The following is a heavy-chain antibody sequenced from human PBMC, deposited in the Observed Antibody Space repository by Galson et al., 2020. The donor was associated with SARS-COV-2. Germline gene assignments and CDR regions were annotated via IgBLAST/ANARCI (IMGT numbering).Heavy chain of an antibody. CDR2: ISYDGSEK. Sequence: GESLKISCAASGFTFSYYGMYWVRQAPGKGLEWVAVISYDGSEKHLADSVKGRFTISRDNSKSTLYLQMSSLRGEDTAVYYCAAGIVIVPSARYGMDVWGQGTTVIVSS. D-gene: IGHD2-2*01. J-gene: IGHJ6*02. CDR1: GFTFSYYG. V-gene: IGHV3-30*03. CDR3: AAGIVIVPSARYGMDV.